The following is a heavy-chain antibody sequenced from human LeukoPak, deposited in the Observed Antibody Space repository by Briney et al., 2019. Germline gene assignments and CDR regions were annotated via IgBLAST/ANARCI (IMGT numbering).Heavy chain of an antibody. CDR3: AKEEIAVAGIFDY. Sequence: PGGSLRLSCVASGFTFSSYAMSWVRQAPGKGLEWVSAISGSGVTTHYAGSVKGRFSISRDNSKNTLYLQMNSLRAEDTAVYYCAKEEIAVAGIFDYWGQGTLVTVSS. CDR1: GFTFSSYA. CDR2: ISGSGVTT. D-gene: IGHD6-19*01. J-gene: IGHJ4*02. V-gene: IGHV3-23*01.